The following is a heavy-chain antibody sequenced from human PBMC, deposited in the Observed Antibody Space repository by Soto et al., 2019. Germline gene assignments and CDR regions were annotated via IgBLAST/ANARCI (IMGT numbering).Heavy chain of an antibody. CDR1: GLTFSSYA. Sequence: GGSLRLSCAASGLTFSSYAMTWVRQAPGKGLEWVSSIYVSGGKTFYARSVQGRFTISRDNFKNTLYLQMNSLRAEDTAVYYCAKEFSSNYYVSIFHDWGQGTLVTVSS. D-gene: IGHD3-10*02. CDR3: AKEFSSNYYVSIFHD. V-gene: IGHV3-23*01. J-gene: IGHJ4*02. CDR2: IYVSGGKT.